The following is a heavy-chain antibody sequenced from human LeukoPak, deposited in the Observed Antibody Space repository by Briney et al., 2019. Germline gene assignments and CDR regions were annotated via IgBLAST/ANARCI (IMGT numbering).Heavy chain of an antibody. D-gene: IGHD3-10*01. J-gene: IGHJ3*02. CDR2: IRYDGSNK. CDR1: GFTFSSYG. V-gene: IGHV3-30*02. CDR3: AREGRGFGDQAFDI. Sequence: GGSLRLSCAASGFTFSSYGMHWVRQAPGKGLEWVAFIRYDGSNKYYADSVKGRFTISRDNSKNTLYLQMNSLRAEDTAVYYCAREGRGFGDQAFDIWGQGTMVTVSS.